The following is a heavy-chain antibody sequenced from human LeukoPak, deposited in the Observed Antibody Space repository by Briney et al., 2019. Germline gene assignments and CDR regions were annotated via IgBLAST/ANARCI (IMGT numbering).Heavy chain of an antibody. CDR3: ARGGGMRYFDANLLDY. Sequence: PSETLSLTCTVSGGSISSYYWSWIRQPPGKGLEWIGYIYYSGSTNYNPSLKSRVTISVDTSKNQFSLKLSSVTAADTAVYYCARGGGMRYFDANLLDYWGQGTLVTVSS. V-gene: IGHV4-59*01. CDR2: IYYSGST. CDR1: GGSISSYY. D-gene: IGHD3-9*01. J-gene: IGHJ4*02.